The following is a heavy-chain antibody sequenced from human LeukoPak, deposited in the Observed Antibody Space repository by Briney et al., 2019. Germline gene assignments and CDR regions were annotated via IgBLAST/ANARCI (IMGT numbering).Heavy chain of an antibody. CDR3: ASRHSSSWYGFDY. Sequence: ASVKVSCKVSGYTLTELSMHWVRQAPGKGLEWMGGFDPEDGETIYAQKFQGRVTMTRDTSISTAYMELSRLRSDDTAVYYCASRHSSSWYGFDYWGQGTLVTVSS. CDR1: GYTLTELS. V-gene: IGHV1-24*01. J-gene: IGHJ4*02. D-gene: IGHD6-13*01. CDR2: FDPEDGET.